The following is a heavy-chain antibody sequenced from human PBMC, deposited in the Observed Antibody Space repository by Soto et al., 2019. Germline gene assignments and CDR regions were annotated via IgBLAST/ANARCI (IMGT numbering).Heavy chain of an antibody. D-gene: IGHD6-19*01. J-gene: IGHJ4*01. CDR3: ARAQRSGLYGVSDY. CDR1: GFTFSSYA. V-gene: IGHV3-23*01. Sequence: GGSRRLSCAASGFTFSSYAMSWVRQAPGKGLEWVSAISGSGGSTYYADSVKGRCTISRANFKSTLFLQMNSLRADDTAVYYCARAQRSGLYGVSDYWGQGALVTVSS. CDR2: ISGSGGST.